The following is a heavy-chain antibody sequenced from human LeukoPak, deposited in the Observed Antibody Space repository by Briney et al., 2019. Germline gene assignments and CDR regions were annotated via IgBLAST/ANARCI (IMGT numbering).Heavy chain of an antibody. CDR1: GFTFGSYS. V-gene: IGHV3-21*01. J-gene: IGHJ5*02. CDR3: ASSYRGFFDP. Sequence: GGSLRLSRAASGFTFGSYSMNWVRQAPGKGLEWVSSISSSSSYIYYADSVKGRFTISRDNAKNSLYLQMNSLRAEDTAVYYCASSYRGFFDPWGQGTLVTVSS. D-gene: IGHD1-26*01. CDR2: ISSSSSYI.